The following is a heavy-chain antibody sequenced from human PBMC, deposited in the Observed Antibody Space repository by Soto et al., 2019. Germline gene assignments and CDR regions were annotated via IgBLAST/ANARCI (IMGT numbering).Heavy chain of an antibody. CDR1: GFTFSSYW. Sequence: GGSLRLSCAASGFTFSSYWMSWVRQAPGKGLEWVSSVSKSDYTYYSDSVKGRFTISRDNAKNSASLQMNTLRAEDTAVYYCAREDSIIIPAVSDFWGQGTLVTVSS. J-gene: IGHJ4*02. V-gene: IGHV3-21*01. CDR2: VSKSDYT. D-gene: IGHD2-2*01. CDR3: AREDSIIIPAVSDF.